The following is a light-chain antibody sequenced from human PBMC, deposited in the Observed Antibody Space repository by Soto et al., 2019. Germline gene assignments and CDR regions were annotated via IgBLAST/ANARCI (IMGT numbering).Light chain of an antibody. CDR2: DVT. CDR3: TSYTTSSTLI. Sequence: QSALTQPASVSGSPGQSITISCTGTSSDVGRYKLVSWYQQHPGKAPKLMIYDVTNRPSGVSNRFSGSKSGNTASLTISGLQAEDEADYYCTSYTTSSTLIVGGGTKLTVL. J-gene: IGLJ2*01. V-gene: IGLV2-14*03. CDR1: SSDVGRYKL.